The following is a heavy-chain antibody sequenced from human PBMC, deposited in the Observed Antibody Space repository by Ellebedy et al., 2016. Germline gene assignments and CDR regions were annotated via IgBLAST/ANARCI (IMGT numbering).Heavy chain of an antibody. CDR2: ISYDGSNK. Sequence: GGSLRLSCAASGFTFSSYAMHWVRQAPGKGLEWVAVISYDGSNKYYADSVKGRFTISRDNSKNTLYLQMNSLRAEDTAVYYGGATPPWDYYYGMDVWGQGTTVTVSS. V-gene: IGHV3-30-3*01. J-gene: IGHJ6*02. CDR3: GATPPWDYYYGMDV. D-gene: IGHD1-26*01. CDR1: GFTFSSYA.